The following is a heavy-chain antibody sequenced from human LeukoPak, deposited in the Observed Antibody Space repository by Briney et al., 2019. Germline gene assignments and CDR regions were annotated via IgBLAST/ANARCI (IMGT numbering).Heavy chain of an antibody. CDR2: IWYDGSNQ. V-gene: IGHV3-33*06. CDR3: AKEGYYYDSSGYPSYYFDY. J-gene: IGHJ4*02. D-gene: IGHD3-22*01. CDR1: GFPFSGSG. Sequence: GSALRLSCAASGFPFSGSGMHWVRQAPGKGLEWVAIIWYDGSNQYYADSVKGRFTISRDNSKNTLYLQMNSLRAEDTAVYYCAKEGYYYDSSGYPSYYFDYWGQGTLVTVSS.